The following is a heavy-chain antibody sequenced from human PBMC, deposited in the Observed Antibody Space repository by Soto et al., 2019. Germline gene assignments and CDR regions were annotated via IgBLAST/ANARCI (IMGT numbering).Heavy chain of an antibody. CDR2: IKSKTDGGTT. CDR1: GFAFSNAW. V-gene: IGHV3-15*01. J-gene: IGHJ4*02. Sequence: VGSLRLSCAAPGFAFSNAWMSWVRQAPGKGLEWVGRIKSKTDGGTTDYAAPVKGGFTISRDDSKNTLYLQMNSLKTEDTAVYYCTTDYPRSLPGYWGQGTLVTVSS. CDR3: TTDYPRSLPGY.